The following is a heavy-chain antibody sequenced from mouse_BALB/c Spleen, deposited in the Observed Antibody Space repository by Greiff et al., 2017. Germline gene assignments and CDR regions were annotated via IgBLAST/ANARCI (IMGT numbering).Heavy chain of an antibody. CDR2: INSNGGST. Sequence: EVMLVESGGGLVQPGGSLKLSCAASGFTFSSYGMSWVRQTPDKRLELVATINSNGGSTYYPDSVKGRFTISRDNAKNTLYLQMSSLKSEDTAMYYCARDENGDAAPYYAMEDWGQGKPDTVSP. D-gene: IGHD2-13*01. CDR3: ARDENGDAAPYYAMED. V-gene: IGHV5-6-3*01. CDR1: GFTFSSYG. J-gene: IGHJ4*01.